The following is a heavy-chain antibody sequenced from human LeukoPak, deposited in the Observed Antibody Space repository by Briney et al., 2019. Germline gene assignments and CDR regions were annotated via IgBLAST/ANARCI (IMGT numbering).Heavy chain of an antibody. CDR2: IYYSGST. V-gene: IGHV4-31*03. J-gene: IGHJ4*02. CDR3: ARDQTGYGPIDY. CDR1: GGSISSGGNY. Sequence: TLSLTCTVSGGSISSGGNYWSWIRQHPGKGLEWIGSIYYSGSTYYNPSLKSRVTISVDTSENQFSLKLSSVTAADTAVYYCARDQTGYGPIDYWGQGTLVTVSS. D-gene: IGHD3-9*01.